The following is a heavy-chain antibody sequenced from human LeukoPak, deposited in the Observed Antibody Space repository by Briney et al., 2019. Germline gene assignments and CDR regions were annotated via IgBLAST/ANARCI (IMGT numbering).Heavy chain of an antibody. CDR1: GYTLTELS. D-gene: IGHD5-12*01. CDR3: ATVVWYSGYYFDY. J-gene: IGHJ4*02. V-gene: IGHV1-24*01. CDR2: FDPEDGAT. Sequence: ASVKVSCKVSGYTLTELSMHWVRQAPGKGLEWMGGFDPEDGATIYAQKFQGRVTMTEDTSTDTAYMELSSLRSEDTAVYYCATVVWYSGYYFDYWGQGTLVTVSS.